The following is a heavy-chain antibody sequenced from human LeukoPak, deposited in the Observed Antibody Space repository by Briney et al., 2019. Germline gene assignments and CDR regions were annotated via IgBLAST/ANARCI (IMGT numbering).Heavy chain of an antibody. CDR3: AKQGLLGRAFDY. V-gene: IGHV5-51*01. J-gene: IGHJ4*02. CDR1: GYSFSNYW. D-gene: IGHD1-26*01. Sequence: GESLKISCKGSGYSFSNYWIGWVRQMPGKGLEWMGIIYPGDSNTIYSPSFQGQVTISADKSISTAYLQWSSLKASDTAIYYCAKQGLLGRAFDYWGQGTLVTVSS. CDR2: IYPGDSNT.